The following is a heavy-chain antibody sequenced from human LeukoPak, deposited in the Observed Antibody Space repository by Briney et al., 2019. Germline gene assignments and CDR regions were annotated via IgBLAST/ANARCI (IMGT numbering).Heavy chain of an antibody. CDR2: VHWIGSSA. CDR3: ARVPGIYGSGSFGPWFDP. V-gene: IGHV3-20*04. Sequence: PGGSLRRSCAASGFTVSSNYKSWVRQAPGKGLEWVSGVHWIGSSAGYAESVKGRFIISRDNAKNSLHLQMNSLRVEDTALYYCARVPGIYGSGSFGPWFDPWGQGTLVTVSS. J-gene: IGHJ5*02. CDR1: GFTVSSNY. D-gene: IGHD3-10*01.